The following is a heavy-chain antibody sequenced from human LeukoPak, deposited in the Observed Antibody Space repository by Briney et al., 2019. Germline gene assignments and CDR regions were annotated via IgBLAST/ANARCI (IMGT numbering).Heavy chain of an antibody. Sequence: PGGSLRLFCAASGITLSNYVMAWVRQAPGKGLEWVALIWYDGSNTYYADSVKGRFTISRDDSKNTVYLQMNSLRAEDTALYYCARGFLDFDSWGQGTLVIVSS. D-gene: IGHD3-3*01. CDR3: ARGFLDFDS. CDR1: GITLSNYV. V-gene: IGHV3-33*08. CDR2: IWYDGSNT. J-gene: IGHJ4*02.